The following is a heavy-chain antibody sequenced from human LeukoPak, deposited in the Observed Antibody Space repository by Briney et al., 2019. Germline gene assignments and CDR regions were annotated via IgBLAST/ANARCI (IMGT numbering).Heavy chain of an antibody. J-gene: IGHJ4*02. CDR2: IYTSGST. D-gene: IGHD1-1*01. CDR1: GGSISSYY. Sequence: SETLSLTCTVSGGSISSYYWSWIRQPAGKGLEWIGRIYTSGSTNYNPSLKSRVTMSVDTSKNQFSLKLSSVTAADTAVHYCARVGENWNDGYFDYWGQGTLVTVSS. CDR3: ARVGENWNDGYFDY. V-gene: IGHV4-4*07.